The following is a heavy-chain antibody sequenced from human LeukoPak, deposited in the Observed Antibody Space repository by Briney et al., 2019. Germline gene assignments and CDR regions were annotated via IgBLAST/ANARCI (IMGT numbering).Heavy chain of an antibody. CDR2: IYHSGST. J-gene: IGHJ4*02. D-gene: IGHD2-15*01. Sequence: SETLSLTCAVSGGSISSSNWWSWVRQPPGKGLEWIGEIYHSGSTNYNPSLKSRVTISVDRSKNQFSLKLSSVTAADTAVYYCATTCSGGSCYRSFDYWGQGTLVTVSS. CDR3: ATTCSGGSCYRSFDY. V-gene: IGHV4-4*02. CDR1: GGSISSSNW.